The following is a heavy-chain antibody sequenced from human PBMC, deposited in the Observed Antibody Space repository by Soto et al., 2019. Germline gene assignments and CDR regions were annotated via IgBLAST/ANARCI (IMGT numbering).Heavy chain of an antibody. J-gene: IGHJ3*02. Sequence: GGSLRLSCAASGFTFSSYWMHWVRQAPGKGLEWVSRINSDGSSTSYADSVKGRFTITRDNAKNTLYLQMNSLRAEDTAVYYCARDPSCGYGAFDIWGQGTMVTVSS. CDR2: INSDGSST. D-gene: IGHD3-22*01. CDR1: GFTFSSYW. CDR3: ARDPSCGYGAFDI. V-gene: IGHV3-74*01.